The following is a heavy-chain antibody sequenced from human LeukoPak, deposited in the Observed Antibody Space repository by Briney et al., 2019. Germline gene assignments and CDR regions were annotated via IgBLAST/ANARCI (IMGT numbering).Heavy chain of an antibody. V-gene: IGHV3-30-3*01. CDR3: SNWVEGARPSLDY. CDR2: ISFDGTNK. D-gene: IGHD6-6*01. Sequence: GRSLRLSCAASGFTLSTYAMHWVRQAPGKGLEWVAVISFDGTNKYYADSVKGRFTISGDDSKNTLYLQMNSLRAEDSAVYYCSNWVEGARPSLDYWGQGALVTVSS. CDR1: GFTLSTYA. J-gene: IGHJ4*02.